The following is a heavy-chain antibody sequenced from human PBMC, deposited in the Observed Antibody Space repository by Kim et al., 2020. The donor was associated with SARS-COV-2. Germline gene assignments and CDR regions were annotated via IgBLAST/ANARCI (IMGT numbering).Heavy chain of an antibody. Sequence: GGSLRLSCAASGFTFSSYGMHWVRQAPGKGLEWVAVIWYDGSNKYYADSVKGRFTISRDNSKNTLYLQMNSLRAEDTAVYYCARDRNTASWGGQYPSDYWGQGTLVTVSS. CDR1: GFTFSSYG. CDR2: IWYDGSNK. J-gene: IGHJ4*02. V-gene: IGHV3-33*01. D-gene: IGHD5-18*01. CDR3: ARDRNTASWGGQYPSDY.